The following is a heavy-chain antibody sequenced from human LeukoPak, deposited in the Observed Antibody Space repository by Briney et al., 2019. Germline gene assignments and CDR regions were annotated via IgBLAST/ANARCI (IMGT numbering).Heavy chain of an antibody. V-gene: IGHV4-61*02. CDR3: AGAPAGSLDWRSPLHY. D-gene: IGHD3/OR15-3a*01. Sequence: SETLSLTCTVSGGSISSSNYYWSWVRQPAGNRLEWIGRIYAGGNTNYNPSLKTRVTISADTSKNQLSLKLNSVTAADTAVYYCAGAPAGSLDWRSPLHYWGQGTLVTVSS. CDR1: GGSISSSNYY. J-gene: IGHJ4*02. CDR2: IYAGGNT.